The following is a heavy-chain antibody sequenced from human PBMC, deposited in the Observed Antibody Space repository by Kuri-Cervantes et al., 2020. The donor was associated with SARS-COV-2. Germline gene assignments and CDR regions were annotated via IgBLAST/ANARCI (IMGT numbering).Heavy chain of an antibody. D-gene: IGHD3-3*01. CDR2: IYYSGST. J-gene: IGHJ4*02. Sequence: SETLSLTCTVSGGSISSSSYYWGWIRQPPGKGLEWIGSIYYSGSTYYNPSLKSRVTISVDTSKNQFSLKLSSVTAADTAVYYCARRWRLLRLRGFFDYWGQGTLVTVSS. CDR3: ARRWRLLRLRGFFDY. V-gene: IGHV4-39*01. CDR1: GGSISSSSYY.